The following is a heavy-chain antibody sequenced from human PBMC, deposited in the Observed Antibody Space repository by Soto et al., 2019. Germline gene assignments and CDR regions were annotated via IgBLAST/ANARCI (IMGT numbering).Heavy chain of an antibody. V-gene: IGHV1-3*01. Sequence: ASVKVSCKASGYTFSNYDIHWVRQGPGHRLEWMGWINGGNGNTKHSQKFQGRVTITRDTSAATAYMELSSLRSEDTALYYCARAYGTSWYGPWGQGTLVTAPQ. D-gene: IGHD6-13*01. J-gene: IGHJ5*02. CDR2: INGGNGNT. CDR1: GYTFSNYD. CDR3: ARAYGTSWYGP.